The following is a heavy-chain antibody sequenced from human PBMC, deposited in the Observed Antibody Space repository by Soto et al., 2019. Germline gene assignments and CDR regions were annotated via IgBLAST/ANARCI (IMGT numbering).Heavy chain of an antibody. CDR3: ARDLEVVVLGVDHYYYYGMDV. CDR2: VIPIFETA. V-gene: IGHV1-69*13. J-gene: IGHJ6*02. CDR1: GGTFSSFA. Sequence: SVKVSCKTSGGTFSSFAISWVRQAPGQGLEWMGGVIPIFETANYAQKFQGRVTITADEITGTAYMELRSLRSEGTGVYYCARDLEVVVLGVDHYYYYGMDVWGQGTTVTVSS. D-gene: IGHD2-15*01.